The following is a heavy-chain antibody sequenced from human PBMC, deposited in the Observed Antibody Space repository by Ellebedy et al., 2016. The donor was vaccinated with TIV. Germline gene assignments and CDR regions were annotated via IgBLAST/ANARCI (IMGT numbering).Heavy chain of an antibody. Sequence: GEFLKISCAASGFTFGDYAMHWVRQAPGKGLEWVSLINGDGTTTYYADSVKGRFTFSRDNSKNSLYLQMNGLTTEDSALYYCVKGEWVDDEYYLDSWGLGTLVTVSS. V-gene: IGHV3-43*02. D-gene: IGHD3-16*01. CDR2: INGDGTTT. CDR3: VKGEWVDDEYYLDS. CDR1: GFTFGDYA. J-gene: IGHJ4*02.